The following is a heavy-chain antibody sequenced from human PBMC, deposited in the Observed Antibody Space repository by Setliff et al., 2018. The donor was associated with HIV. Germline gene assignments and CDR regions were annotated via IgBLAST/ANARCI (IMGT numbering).Heavy chain of an antibody. D-gene: IGHD3-16*01. Sequence: ETLSLTCAVYGGSFSGYYWSWIRQPPGKGLEWIGEINHDRTTNYNSSLKSRVTISVDTSKNQFSLKLSSVTAADTAVYYCARGGAVSADFDSWGQGTLVTVSS. CDR1: GGSFSGYY. V-gene: IGHV4-34*01. CDR2: INHDRTT. CDR3: ARGGAVSADFDS. J-gene: IGHJ5*01.